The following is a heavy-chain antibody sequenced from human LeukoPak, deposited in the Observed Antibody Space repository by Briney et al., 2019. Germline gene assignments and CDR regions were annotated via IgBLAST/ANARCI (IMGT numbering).Heavy chain of an antibody. CDR1: GGSISSYY. CDR2: IYTSGST. CDR3: AAQMATRAHNWFDP. D-gene: IGHD5-12*01. J-gene: IGHJ5*02. Sequence: SETLSLACTVSGGSISSYYWNWIRQPAGKGLEWIGRIYTSGSTNHNPSLKSRVTMSLDTSKNQFSLKLSSVTAADTAVYYCAAQMATRAHNWFDPWGQGTLVTVSS. V-gene: IGHV4-4*07.